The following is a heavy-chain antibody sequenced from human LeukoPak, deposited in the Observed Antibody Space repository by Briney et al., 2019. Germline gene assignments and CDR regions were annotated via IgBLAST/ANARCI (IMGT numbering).Heavy chain of an antibody. J-gene: IGHJ3*02. D-gene: IGHD4-17*01. Sequence: GGSLRLSCAASGFTFSSYAMSWVRQAPGKGLEWVSVIYSGDSTYYADSVKGRFTISRDTSNNTLSLQMNSLRAEDTAVYYCARGEHDYRGFDIWGQGTMVTVSS. CDR1: GFTFSSYA. CDR2: IYSGDST. CDR3: ARGEHDYRGFDI. V-gene: IGHV3-66*01.